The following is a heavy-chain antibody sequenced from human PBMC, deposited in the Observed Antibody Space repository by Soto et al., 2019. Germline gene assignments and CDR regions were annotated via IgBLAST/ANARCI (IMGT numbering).Heavy chain of an antibody. CDR3: AKGEGTEFDFLLLH. V-gene: IGHV3-30*18. J-gene: IGHJ4*02. CDR1: GFIFSNYG. Sequence: QEQLVESGGDVVQPGRSLRLSCTASGFIFSNYGIHWVRQTPGKGLEWVAAVSFDGTTEIYADSVKGRFTVSRDNSKNTLYLQMNSLRAEDTALYYCAKGEGTEFDFLLLHWGQGTLVTVSS. CDR2: VSFDGTTE. D-gene: IGHD3-9*01.